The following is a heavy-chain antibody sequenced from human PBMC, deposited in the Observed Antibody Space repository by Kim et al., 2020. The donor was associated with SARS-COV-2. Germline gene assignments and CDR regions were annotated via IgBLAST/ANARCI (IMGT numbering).Heavy chain of an antibody. Sequence: SETLSLTCAVYGGSFSGYYWSWIRQPPGKGLEWIGEINHSGSTNYNASLKSRVTISVDTSKNQFSLKLSSVTAADTAVYYCARGYYYDSSGYYAPITPGGYYFDYWGQGTLVTVSS. J-gene: IGHJ4*02. CDR3: ARGYYYDSSGYYAPITPGGYYFDY. CDR1: GGSFSGYY. V-gene: IGHV4-34*01. CDR2: INHSGST. D-gene: IGHD3-22*01.